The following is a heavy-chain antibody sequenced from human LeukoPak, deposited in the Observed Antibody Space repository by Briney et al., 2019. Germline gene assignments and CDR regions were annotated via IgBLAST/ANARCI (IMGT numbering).Heavy chain of an antibody. CDR2: IDPTDSYT. D-gene: IGHD4-23*01. V-gene: IGHV5-10-1*01. Sequence: GESLEISCKGSGYSFTRYWITWVRQMPGKGLEWMGNIDPTDSYTNYSPSFQGHVAISVDKSINTAYLQWGSLKASDTAMYYCARLAGGNGPDYWGQGTLVTVSS. CDR1: GYSFTRYW. CDR3: ARLAGGNGPDY. J-gene: IGHJ4*02.